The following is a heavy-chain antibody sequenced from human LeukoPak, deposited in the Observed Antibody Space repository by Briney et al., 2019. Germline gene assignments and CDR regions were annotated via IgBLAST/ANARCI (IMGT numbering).Heavy chain of an antibody. Sequence: GSLRLSCAASGFTFSDYYMSWIRQAPGKGLEWVSYISSSGSTICYADSVKGRFTISRDNAKNSLYLQMNSLRAEDTAVYYCARVHYAILTGYPSGYYYMDVWGKGTTVTISS. D-gene: IGHD3-9*01. J-gene: IGHJ6*03. CDR2: ISSSGSTI. CDR1: GFTFSDYY. CDR3: ARVHYAILTGYPSGYYYMDV. V-gene: IGHV3-11*01.